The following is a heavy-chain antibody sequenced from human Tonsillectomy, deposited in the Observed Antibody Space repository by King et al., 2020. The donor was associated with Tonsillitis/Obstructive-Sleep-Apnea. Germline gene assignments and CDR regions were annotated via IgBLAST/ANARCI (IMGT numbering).Heavy chain of an antibody. Sequence: VQLVESGGGLVQPGGSLRLSCAASEFTFSSYDMHWVRQPTGKGLEWVSAIGTAGDTYYPGSVKGRFTISRENAKNSLYLQMDSLRAGDTAVYYCAGEADYYYMDVWGKGTTVTVSS. J-gene: IGHJ6*03. CDR2: IGTAGDT. V-gene: IGHV3-13*04. CDR1: EFTFSSYD. CDR3: AGEADYYYMDV.